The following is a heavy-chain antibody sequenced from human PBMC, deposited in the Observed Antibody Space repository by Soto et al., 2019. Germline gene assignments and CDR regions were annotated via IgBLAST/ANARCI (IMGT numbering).Heavy chain of an antibody. V-gene: IGHV3-7*01. D-gene: IGHD6-13*01. CDR2: IKCDGSEK. CDR1: GFTFSSSW. J-gene: IGHJ6*02. Sequence: GGSLRLSCAASGFTFSSSWMHWVCQAPEKGLEWVADIKCDGSEKYYVDSVKGRLTISRDNAKNTLYLQMNSLRAEDTAVYYCAKEAAAGRGNYYGMDVWGQGTTVTVSS. CDR3: AKEAAAGRGNYYGMDV.